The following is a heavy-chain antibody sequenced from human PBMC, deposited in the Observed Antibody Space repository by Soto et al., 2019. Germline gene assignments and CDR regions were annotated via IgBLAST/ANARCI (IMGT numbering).Heavy chain of an antibody. V-gene: IGHV3-66*01. J-gene: IGHJ4*02. CDR3: ARAPTLTRDWWYFDY. D-gene: IGHD4-17*01. CDR2: IYSGGST. Sequence: EVQLVESGGGLVQPGGSLRLSCAASGFTVSSNYMSWVRQAPGKGLEWVSVIYSGGSTYYADSVKGRFTISRDNSKNTLYLQMNSLRAEDTAVYYCARAPTLTRDWWYFDYWGQGTLVTVSS. CDR1: GFTVSSNY.